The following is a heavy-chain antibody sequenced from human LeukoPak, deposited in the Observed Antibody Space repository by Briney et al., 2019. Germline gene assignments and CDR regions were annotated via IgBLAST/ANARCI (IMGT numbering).Heavy chain of an antibody. J-gene: IGHJ4*01. CDR2: TWYDGSKK. V-gene: IGHV3-33*01. CDR3: ARDLWDD. Sequence: SGTSLRLSCAASGFTFSTFGMHWVRQAPGKGLEWVAVTWYDGSKKYYADSVKGRFTISRDNAKNTLYLQMNSLRAEDTAVYYCARDLWDDWGQGTLVTVSS. CDR1: GFTFSTFG.